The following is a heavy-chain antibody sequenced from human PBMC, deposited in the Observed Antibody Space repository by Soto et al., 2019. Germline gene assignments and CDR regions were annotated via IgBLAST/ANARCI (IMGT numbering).Heavy chain of an antibody. CDR1: GGSITDSNYY. CDR2: IYYSGNT. CDR3: ARRVDFWSGYYDF. V-gene: IGHV4-39*01. J-gene: IGHJ4*02. Sequence: SETLSLTCSVSGGSITDSNYYWAWVRQPPGKGLESIGSIYYSGNTYYNPSLKSRVTVSVDTSKNQFSLKLTSVSAADTAMYYCARRVDFWSGYYDFWGQGHLVTVSS. D-gene: IGHD3-3*01.